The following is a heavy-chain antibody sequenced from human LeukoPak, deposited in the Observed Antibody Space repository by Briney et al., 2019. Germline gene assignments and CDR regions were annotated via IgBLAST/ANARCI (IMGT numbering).Heavy chain of an antibody. CDR1: GGSFSGYY. Sequence: SETLSLTCAVYGGSFSGYYWGWIRQPPGKGLEWIGSIYHSGSTYYNPSLKSRVTISVDTSKNQFSLKLSSVTAADTAVYYCARDGDNYDSSGYHDYWGQGTLVTVSS. CDR3: ARDGDNYDSSGYHDY. CDR2: IYHSGST. J-gene: IGHJ4*02. D-gene: IGHD3-22*01. V-gene: IGHV4-38-2*02.